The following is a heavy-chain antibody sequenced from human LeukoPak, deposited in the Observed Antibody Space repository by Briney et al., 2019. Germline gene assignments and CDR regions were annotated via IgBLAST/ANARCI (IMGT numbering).Heavy chain of an antibody. J-gene: IGHJ4*02. D-gene: IGHD3-22*01. CDR1: GFTFTRYW. Sequence: GGSLRLSCATSGFTFTRYWMSWIRQAPGKGLEWVANIKQDGSQQYYLDSVEGRFTISRDNAKNSVYLQMNSLRAEDAAVYYCARDGSAYYNENTGFRGEFDSWGQGALVIVSS. CDR2: IKQDGSQQ. CDR3: ARDGSAYYNENTGFRGEFDS. V-gene: IGHV3-7*01.